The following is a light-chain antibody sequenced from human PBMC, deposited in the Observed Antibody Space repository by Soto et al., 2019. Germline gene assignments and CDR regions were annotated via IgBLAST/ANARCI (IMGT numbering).Light chain of an antibody. CDR3: SSHAGGQNVV. CDR1: SSDVGGYNY. CDR2: DVN. Sequence: QSALTQPPSASGSPGQSVTISCTGTSSDVGGYNYVSWYQQHPGKAPKVMIYDVNKRPSGVPDRFSGSKSCNTASLTVSGRQAEDEGDYYCSSHAGGQNVVFGGGTKVTVL. V-gene: IGLV2-8*01. J-gene: IGLJ2*01.